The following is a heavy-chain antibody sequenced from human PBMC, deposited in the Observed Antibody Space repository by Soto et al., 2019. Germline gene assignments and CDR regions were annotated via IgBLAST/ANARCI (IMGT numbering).Heavy chain of an antibody. J-gene: IGHJ4*02. CDR2: INNDASNT. CDR3: ARGPFYSSSWLDY. CDR1: GFSFSTSW. Sequence: PGGSLRLSCAASGFSFSTSWMHWVRQGPGKELVWVSRINNDASNTHFADSVKGRFTISRDNAKNTLYLQMDNLRAEDTAVYYCARGPFYSSSWLDYWGQGTQVTVSS. D-gene: IGHD6-13*01. V-gene: IGHV3-74*01.